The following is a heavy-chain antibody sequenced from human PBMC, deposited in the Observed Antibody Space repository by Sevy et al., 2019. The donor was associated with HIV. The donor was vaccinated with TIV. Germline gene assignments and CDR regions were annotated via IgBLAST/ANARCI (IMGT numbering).Heavy chain of an antibody. D-gene: IGHD3-3*02. CDR3: ARGWPIHL. CDR1: GFSFSNYV. CDR2: TPTSGIST. J-gene: IGHJ4*02. V-gene: IGHV3-23*01. Sequence: GGSLRLSCTASGFSFSNYVMAWVRQAPGKGLEWVSTTPTSGISTFYANSVKGRFIISRDNSKSTLYLEMNSLRVEDTALYYCARGWPIHLWGQGTLVTVSS.